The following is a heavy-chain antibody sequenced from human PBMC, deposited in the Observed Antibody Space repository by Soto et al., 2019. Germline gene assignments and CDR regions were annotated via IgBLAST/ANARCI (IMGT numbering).Heavy chain of an antibody. CDR3: AREDTYGWSGASFDV. V-gene: IGHV4-34*01. CDR2: LNHSGGT. Sequence: PSETLSLTCAVVGDSLRGQSWNWIRQAPGKGLEWIGALNHSGGTNYNPSLKRRAIISDDTYKNQFPMTFTSVTAADTDFYYCAREDTYGWSGASFDVWGQGTPVPVSS. CDR1: GDSLRGQS. D-gene: IGHD6-19*01. J-gene: IGHJ6*02.